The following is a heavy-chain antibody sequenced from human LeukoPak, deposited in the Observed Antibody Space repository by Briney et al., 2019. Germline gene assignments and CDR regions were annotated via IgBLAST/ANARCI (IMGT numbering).Heavy chain of an antibody. CDR2: FDPEDGET. J-gene: IGHJ5*02. CDR3: ARVWPQQRGTWFDP. D-gene: IGHD1-1*01. Sequence: ASVKVSCKVSGYTLTELSMHWVRQAPGKGLEWMGGFDPEDGETIYAQKFQGRVTMTTDTSTSTAYMELRSLRSDDTAVYYCARVWPQQRGTWFDPWGQGTLVTVSS. CDR1: GYTLTELS. V-gene: IGHV1-24*01.